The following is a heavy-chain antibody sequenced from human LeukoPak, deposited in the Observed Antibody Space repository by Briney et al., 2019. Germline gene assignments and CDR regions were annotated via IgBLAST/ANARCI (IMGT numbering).Heavy chain of an antibody. CDR1: GFTFDDYA. CDR2: ISGSGDFT. Sequence: SGGSLRLSCAASGFTFDDYAMHWVRQALGKGLEWVSDISGSGDFTYYADSAKGRFTISRDKSKKTLYLQMNSLRAEDTAVYYCARVPGDTAMATGYWGQGTLVTVSS. V-gene: IGHV3-23*01. CDR3: ARVPGDTAMATGY. J-gene: IGHJ4*02. D-gene: IGHD5-18*01.